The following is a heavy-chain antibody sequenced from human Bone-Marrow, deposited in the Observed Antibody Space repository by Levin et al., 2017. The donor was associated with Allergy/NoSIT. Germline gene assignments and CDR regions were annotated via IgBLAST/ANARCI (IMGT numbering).Heavy chain of an antibody. J-gene: IGHJ3*02. Sequence: MPGGSLRLSCTVSGFTFSLYSMNWVRQAPGKGLEWVSSISSSGTDMYNADSVKGRFTISRDNAKNSLNLQMSSLRAEDTAVYYCARGIIGDVRVAHKEAFDIWGQGTMVTVSS. D-gene: IGHD2/OR15-2a*01. CDR3: ARGIIGDVRVAHKEAFDI. CDR1: GFTFSLYS. V-gene: IGHV3-21*01. CDR2: ISSSGTDM.